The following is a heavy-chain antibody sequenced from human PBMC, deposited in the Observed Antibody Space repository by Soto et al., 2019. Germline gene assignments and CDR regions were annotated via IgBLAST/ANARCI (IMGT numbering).Heavy chain of an antibody. Sequence: HPSGSLRLSCAGSGFACSSYAMRWVRQAPGKGLEWVSAISGSGGSTYYADSVKGRFTISRDNSKNTLYLQMNSLRAEDTAVYYCAKVELVVPAAPVDYWGQGTLVTVSS. CDR3: AKVELVVPAAPVDY. CDR1: GFACSSYA. D-gene: IGHD2-2*01. J-gene: IGHJ4*02. V-gene: IGHV3-23*01. CDR2: ISGSGGST.